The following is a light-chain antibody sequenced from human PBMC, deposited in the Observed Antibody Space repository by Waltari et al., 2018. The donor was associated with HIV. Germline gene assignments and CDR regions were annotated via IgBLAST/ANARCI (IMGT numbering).Light chain of an antibody. CDR3: ASWDDRLSGQGV. V-gene: IGLV1-44*01. CDR2: NNN. CDR1: ISNIGKNT. Sequence: QPMLTQPPSASGIPGQRVTISCSGTISNIGKNTVNWYQQFPGTAPKLLIYNNNPRPSGVPYRCSGSKSGSSASLAIRGLQSEDEADYYCASWDDRLSGQGVFGGGTRLTVL. J-gene: IGLJ3*02.